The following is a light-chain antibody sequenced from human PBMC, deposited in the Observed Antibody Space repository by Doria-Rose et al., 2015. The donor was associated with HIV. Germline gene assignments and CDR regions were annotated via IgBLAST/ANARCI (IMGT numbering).Light chain of an antibody. CDR2: WAS. Sequence: DIRVTQSPESLGMSLGERATLNCKSNQSLLYTSKNYLAWYQQKPGQPPKLLICWASTRQSGVPARFSGSGSGTDFTLTISSLGAEDVAVYYCQQYYDTPSFGPGTTVDIK. J-gene: IGKJ3*01. CDR3: QQYYDTPS. V-gene: IGKV4-1*01. CDR1: QSLLYTSKNY.